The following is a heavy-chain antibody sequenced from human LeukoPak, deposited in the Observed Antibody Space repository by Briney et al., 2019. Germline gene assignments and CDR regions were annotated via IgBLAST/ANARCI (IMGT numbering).Heavy chain of an antibody. J-gene: IGHJ4*02. CDR3: VRDVDI. Sequence: GGSLRLSCTGSGFIFSNFWMGWARQGPGKGLQWVASINRDGSEKHPVDSVKGRFTISRDNAKNSVYLQMNGLAVEDTAVYYCVRDVDIWGQGTLVTVSS. CDR1: GFIFSNFW. V-gene: IGHV3-7*01. CDR2: INRDGSEK. D-gene: IGHD5-24*01.